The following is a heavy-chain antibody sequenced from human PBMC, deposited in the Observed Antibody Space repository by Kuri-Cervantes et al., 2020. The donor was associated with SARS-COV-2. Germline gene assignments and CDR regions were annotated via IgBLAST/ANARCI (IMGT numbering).Heavy chain of an antibody. CDR3: ARDPGDWNYGTGDRFDP. D-gene: IGHD1-7*01. Sequence: GESLKISCAASDFTFSSYKMNWVRQAPGKGLEWVSSISASSNYIYYADSVKGRFTISRDNAKNSLYLQMNSLRAEDTAVYYCARDPGDWNYGTGDRFDPWGQGTLVTVSS. CDR2: ISASSNYI. CDR1: DFTFSSYK. J-gene: IGHJ5*02. V-gene: IGHV3-21*01.